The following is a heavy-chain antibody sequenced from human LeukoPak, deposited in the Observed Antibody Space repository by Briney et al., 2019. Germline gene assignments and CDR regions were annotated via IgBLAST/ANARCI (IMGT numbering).Heavy chain of an antibody. J-gene: IGHJ4*02. Sequence: SETLSLTCTVSGGSISSYYWSWIRQPPGKGLEWIGYIYYSGSTYYNPSLKSRVTISVDTSKNQFSLKLSSVTAADTAVYYCARERARFSSSWYSEFDYWGQGTLVTVSS. V-gene: IGHV4-59*12. CDR2: IYYSGST. CDR3: ARERARFSSSWYSEFDY. CDR1: GGSISSYY. D-gene: IGHD6-13*01.